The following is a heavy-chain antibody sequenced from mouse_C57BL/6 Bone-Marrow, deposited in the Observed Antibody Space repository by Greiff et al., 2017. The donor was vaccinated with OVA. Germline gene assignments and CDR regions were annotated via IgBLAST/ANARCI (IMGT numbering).Heavy chain of an antibody. CDR1: GYTFTSYG. CDR3: ARWGYGNYEAY. CDR2: IYPRSGST. V-gene: IGHV1-81*01. J-gene: IGHJ3*01. Sequence: VQLQQSGAELARPGASVKLSCKASGYTFTSYGISWVKQRPGQGLEWIGEIYPRSGSTYYNEKFKGKATLTADKSSSTAYMELRSLTSEDSAVYFVARWGYGNYEAYWGQGTLVTVSA. D-gene: IGHD2-10*02.